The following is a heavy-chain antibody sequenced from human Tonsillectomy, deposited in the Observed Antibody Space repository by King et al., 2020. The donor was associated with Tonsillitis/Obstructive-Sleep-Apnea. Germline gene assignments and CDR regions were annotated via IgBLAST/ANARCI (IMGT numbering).Heavy chain of an antibody. CDR3: ARRSGSDGFDI. CDR2: IGTAGDT. J-gene: IGHJ3*02. V-gene: IGHV3-13*01. D-gene: IGHD3-22*01. Sequence: VQLVESGGGLVQPGGSLRLSCAASGFTFSSYDMHWVRQATGKGLEWVSAIGTAGDTYYPGSVKGRFTISRENAKNSLYLQMNSLRAGDTAVYYCARRSGSDGFDIWGQGTMVTVSS. CDR1: GFTFSSYD.